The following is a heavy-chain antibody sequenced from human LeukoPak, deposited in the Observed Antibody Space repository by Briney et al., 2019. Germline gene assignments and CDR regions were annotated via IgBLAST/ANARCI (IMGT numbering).Heavy chain of an antibody. CDR2: ISSSGSTI. CDR3: ASPNCSGGSCHYGGAFDI. D-gene: IGHD2-15*01. V-gene: IGHV3-48*03. J-gene: IGHJ3*02. CDR1: GFTFSSYE. Sequence: GGSLRLSCAASGFTFSSYEMNWVRQAPGKVLEWVSYISSSGSTIYYADSVKGRFTISRDNAKNSLYLQMNSLRAEDTAVYYCASPNCSGGSCHYGGAFDIWGQGTMVTVSS.